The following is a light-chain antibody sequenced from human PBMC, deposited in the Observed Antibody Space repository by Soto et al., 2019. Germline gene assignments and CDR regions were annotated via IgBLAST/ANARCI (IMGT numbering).Light chain of an antibody. CDR2: DAS. Sequence: DIQMTQSPSTLSASVGDRVTITCRASQSIGGWLAWYQQPAGKAPKLLIYDASSLDSGVPSRFSGSGSGTEFTLTISSLQPGDFATYYCQQYDSFWTFGQGTKVDIK. CDR1: QSIGGW. V-gene: IGKV1-5*01. J-gene: IGKJ1*01. CDR3: QQYDSFWT.